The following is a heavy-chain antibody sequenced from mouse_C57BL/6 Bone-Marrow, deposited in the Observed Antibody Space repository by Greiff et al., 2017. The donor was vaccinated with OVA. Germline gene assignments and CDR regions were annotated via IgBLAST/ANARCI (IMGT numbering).Heavy chain of an antibody. J-gene: IGHJ2*01. CDR2: INPGSGGT. D-gene: IGHD1-1*01. V-gene: IGHV1-54*01. CDR1: GYAFTNYL. Sequence: VQLQQSGAELVRPGTSVKVSCKASGYAFTNYLIEWVKQRPGQGLEWIGVINPGSGGTNYNEKFKGKATLTADKSSSTAYMQLSSLTAEDSAVYVCARRGYGSSYLYYFDYWGQGTTLTVSS. CDR3: ARRGYGSSYLYYFDY.